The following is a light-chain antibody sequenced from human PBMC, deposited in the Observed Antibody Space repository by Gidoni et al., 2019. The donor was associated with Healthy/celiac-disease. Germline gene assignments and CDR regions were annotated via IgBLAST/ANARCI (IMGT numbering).Light chain of an antibody. J-gene: IGKJ4*01. Sequence: DIQMTQSPSSLSASVGDRVTIPCRASQTISSYLKWYQQKAGKAPKLLIYTASILQSGVPSRFSGSGSGTDFTLTISSLQPEDFATYYCQQSYSTPLTFGGGTKVEIK. V-gene: IGKV1-39*01. CDR3: QQSYSTPLT. CDR2: TAS. CDR1: QTISSY.